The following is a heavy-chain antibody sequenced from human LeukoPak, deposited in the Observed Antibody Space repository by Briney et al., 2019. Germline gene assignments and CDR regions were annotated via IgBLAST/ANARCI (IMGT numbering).Heavy chain of an antibody. D-gene: IGHD2-8*02. CDR2: INHSGST. Sequence: PSETLSLTCAVYGGSFSGYYWSWIRQPPGKGLEWIGEINHSGSTNYNPSLKSRVTISVDTSKNQFSLKLNSVTAADTATYYCTRSAGWWSLDYWGQGALVTVSS. CDR1: GGSFSGYY. J-gene: IGHJ4*02. CDR3: TRSAGWWSLDY. V-gene: IGHV4-34*01.